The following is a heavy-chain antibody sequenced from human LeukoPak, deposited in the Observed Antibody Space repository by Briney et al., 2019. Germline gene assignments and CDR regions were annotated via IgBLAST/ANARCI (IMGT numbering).Heavy chain of an antibody. Sequence: GASVKVSCKVSGYTLTELSMHWVRQAPGKGLEWMGGFDPEDGETIYAQKFQGRVTMAEDTSTDTAYMELSSLRSEDTAVYYCATDGPLMGGSWLYWGQGTLVTVSS. CDR1: GYTLTELS. D-gene: IGHD1-26*01. J-gene: IGHJ4*02. CDR3: ATDGPLMGGSWLY. V-gene: IGHV1-24*01. CDR2: FDPEDGET.